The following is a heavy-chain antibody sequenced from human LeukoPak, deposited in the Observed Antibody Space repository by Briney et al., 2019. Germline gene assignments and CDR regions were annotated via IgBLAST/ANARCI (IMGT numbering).Heavy chain of an antibody. V-gene: IGHV4-39*07. J-gene: IGHJ4*02. D-gene: IGHD6-13*01. CDR1: GGSISSSSYY. CDR2: IYYSGST. CDR3: ARRGRYSSSWLDY. Sequence: SETLSLTCTVSGGSISSSSYYWGWIRQPPGKGLEWIGSIYYSGSTYYNPSLKSRVTISVDTSKNQFSLKLSSVTAADTAVYYCARRGRYSSSWLDYWSQGTLVTVSS.